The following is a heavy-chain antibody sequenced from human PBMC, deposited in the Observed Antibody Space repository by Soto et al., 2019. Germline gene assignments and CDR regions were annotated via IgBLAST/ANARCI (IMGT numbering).Heavy chain of an antibody. CDR1: GGSFSGYY. J-gene: IGHJ6*03. D-gene: IGHD2-2*01. CDR3: ARVEDCSSTSCYEGSYYYHYMDV. V-gene: IGHV4-34*01. Sequence: SETLSLTCAVYGGSFSGYYWSWIRQPPGKGLEWIGEINHSGSTNYNPSLKSRVTISVDTSKNQFSLKLSSVTAADTAVYYCARVEDCSSTSCYEGSYYYHYMDVWGKGTTVTVSS. CDR2: INHSGST.